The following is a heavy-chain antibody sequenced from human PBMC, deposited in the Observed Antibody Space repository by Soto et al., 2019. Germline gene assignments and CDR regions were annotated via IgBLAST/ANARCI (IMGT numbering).Heavy chain of an antibody. Sequence: ASVKVSCKASGYTFTSYGISWVRQAPGQGLEWMGWINAYNSNTNYAQKLQGRVTMTTDTSTSTAYMELSSLRSDDTAVYYCAKVGYYDFCSSYCTKGSSEYWGQGPLVTV. J-gene: IGHJ4*02. D-gene: IGHD3-3*01. V-gene: IGHV1-18*04. CDR2: INAYNSNT. CDR3: AKVGYYDFCSSYCTKGSSEY. CDR1: GYTFTSYG.